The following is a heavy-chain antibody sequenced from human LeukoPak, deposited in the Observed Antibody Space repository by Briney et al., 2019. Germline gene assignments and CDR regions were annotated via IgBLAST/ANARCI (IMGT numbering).Heavy chain of an antibody. Sequence: GGSLRLSCAASGFTVSSNYMSWVRQAPGKGLEWVSALYSGGKTYYADSVKGRFTISGENSQNKLYLQMNSLRADDTAVYYCARAPTTVTTFDSWGQGTLVTVSS. V-gene: IGHV3-53*01. D-gene: IGHD4-17*01. CDR1: GFTVSSNY. CDR2: LYSGGKT. J-gene: IGHJ4*02. CDR3: ARAPTTVTTFDS.